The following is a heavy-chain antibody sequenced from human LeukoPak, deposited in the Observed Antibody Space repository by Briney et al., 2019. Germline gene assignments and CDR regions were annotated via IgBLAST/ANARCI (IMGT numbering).Heavy chain of an antibody. Sequence: PSETLSLTCTVSGGSISSSSYYWGWTRQPPGKGLEWIGSIYYSGSTYYNPSLKCRVTISVDTSKNQFSLKLSSVTAADTPVYYCARHDYGDYEFDYWGQGTLVTVSS. CDR2: IYYSGST. V-gene: IGHV4-39*01. CDR3: ARHDYGDYEFDY. CDR1: GGSISSSSYY. J-gene: IGHJ4*02. D-gene: IGHD4-17*01.